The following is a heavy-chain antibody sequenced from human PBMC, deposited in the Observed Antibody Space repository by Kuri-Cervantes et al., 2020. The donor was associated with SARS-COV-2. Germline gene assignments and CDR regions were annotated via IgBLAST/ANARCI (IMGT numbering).Heavy chain of an antibody. CDR2: IGGSGVRT. J-gene: IGHJ1*01. CDR1: RFTFNTYA. CDR3: AKVGGHREYFQN. D-gene: IGHD3-16*01. V-gene: IGHV3-23*01. Sequence: GGSLRLSCTASRFTFNTYAMSWVRQAPGKGLEWVSAIGGSGVRTNYADSVKGRFTISRDNSKNTLYLQMNSLRAEDTAVYYCAKVGGHREYFQNWGQGTLVTVSS.